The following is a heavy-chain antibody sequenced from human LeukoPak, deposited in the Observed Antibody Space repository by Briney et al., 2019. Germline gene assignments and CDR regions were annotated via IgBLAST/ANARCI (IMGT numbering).Heavy chain of an antibody. D-gene: IGHD2-15*01. J-gene: IGHJ3*01. V-gene: IGHV4-39*01. Sequence: PSETLSLTCTVSGGSISSSFYYWGWIRQPPGKGLEWIGTIYYSGSTYYNPSPKSRVIISVDTSKNQFSLKLSSVTAADTAVYYCARHSGGSYVFAFDVWGQGTMFTVSS. CDR2: IYYSGST. CDR1: GGSISSSFYY. CDR3: ARHSGGSYVFAFDV.